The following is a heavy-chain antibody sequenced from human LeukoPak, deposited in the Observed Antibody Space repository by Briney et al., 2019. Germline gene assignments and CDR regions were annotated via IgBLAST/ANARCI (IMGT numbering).Heavy chain of an antibody. V-gene: IGHV4-4*09. Sequence: SETLSLTCTVSGGSISSYYWSWIRQPPGKGLEWIGYIYTSGSTNYNPSLKSRVTISVDTSKNQFSLKLSSVTAADTAVYYCARMGGYDILTGYSPPYYYYYYMDVWSKGTTVTVSS. CDR1: GGSISSYY. CDR3: ARMGGYDILTGYSPPYYYYYYMDV. J-gene: IGHJ6*03. CDR2: IYTSGST. D-gene: IGHD3-9*01.